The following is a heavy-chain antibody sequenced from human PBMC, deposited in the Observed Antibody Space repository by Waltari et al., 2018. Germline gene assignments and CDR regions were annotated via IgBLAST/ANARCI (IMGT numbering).Heavy chain of an antibody. CDR1: GYTFTGYY. CDR3: ARGVSPLRSQFRGSRGFDY. D-gene: IGHD3-16*01. CDR2: INPNSGGT. Sequence: QVQLVQSGAEVTKPGASVKVSCKASGYTFTGYYMHWVRQAPGQGLEWMGRINPNSGGTNYAQKFQGRVTMTRDTSISTAYMELSRLRSDDTAVYYCARGVSPLRSQFRGSRGFDYWGQGTLVTVSS. J-gene: IGHJ4*02. V-gene: IGHV1-2*06.